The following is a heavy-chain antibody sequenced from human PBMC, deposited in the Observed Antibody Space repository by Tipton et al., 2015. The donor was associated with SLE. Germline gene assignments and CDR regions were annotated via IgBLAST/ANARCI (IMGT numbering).Heavy chain of an antibody. J-gene: IGHJ4*02. CDR2: INHSGST. Sequence: TLSLTCGVHGGSFSSDYWSWIRQSPGKGLEWIGEINHSGSTDYSPSLKSRVTISVDTSKNQFSLKLSSVTAADTAVYYCAGPSSGSYWIYYFDYWGQGTLVTVSS. CDR1: GGSFSSDY. V-gene: IGHV4-34*01. D-gene: IGHD3-10*01. CDR3: AGPSSGSYWIYYFDY.